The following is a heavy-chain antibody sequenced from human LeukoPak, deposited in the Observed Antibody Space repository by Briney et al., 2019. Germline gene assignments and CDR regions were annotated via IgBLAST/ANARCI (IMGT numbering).Heavy chain of an antibody. CDR1: GFTLSIYT. D-gene: IGHD5-18*01. CDR2: ISSSSSYI. CDR3: ARGVSYGTPELVYFDL. V-gene: IGHV3-21*01. J-gene: IGHJ2*01. Sequence: GGSLRLSCEVSGFTLSIYTMNWVRQAPGKGLEWVSSISSSSSYIYYADSVKGRFTISRDNAKNSLYLQMNSLRAEDTAVYYCARGVSYGTPELVYFDLWGRGTLVTVSS.